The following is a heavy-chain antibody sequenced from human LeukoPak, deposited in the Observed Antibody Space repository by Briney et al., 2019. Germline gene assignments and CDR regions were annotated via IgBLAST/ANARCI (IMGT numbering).Heavy chain of an antibody. Sequence: GGSLRLSCAASGFTVSSNYMSWVRQAPGKGLEWASVIYSGVSTYYADSVKGRFTISRNNSKNTLYLQMNSLRAEDTALYYCARDRRYYDSSGYYFHWYFDLWGRGTLVTVSP. D-gene: IGHD3-22*01. CDR2: IYSGVST. CDR3: ARDRRYYDSSGYYFHWYFDL. V-gene: IGHV3-53*01. J-gene: IGHJ2*01. CDR1: GFTVSSNY.